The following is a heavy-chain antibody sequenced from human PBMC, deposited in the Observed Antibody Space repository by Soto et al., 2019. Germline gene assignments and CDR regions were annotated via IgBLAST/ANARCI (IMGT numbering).Heavy chain of an antibody. CDR1: GGTFSSYA. V-gene: IGHV1-69*13. J-gene: IGHJ6*02. D-gene: IGHD3-3*01. CDR2: IIPIFGTA. Sequence: ALVKVSCKASGGTFSSYAISWVRQAPGQGXEWMGGIIPIFGTANYAQKFQGRVTITADESTSTAYMELSSLRSEDTAVYYCASPPSYYDFWSGPKYGMDVWGQGTTVTVSS. CDR3: ASPPSYYDFWSGPKYGMDV.